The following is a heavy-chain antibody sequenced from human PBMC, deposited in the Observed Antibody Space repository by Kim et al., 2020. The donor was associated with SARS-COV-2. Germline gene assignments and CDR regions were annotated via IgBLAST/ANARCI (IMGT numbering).Heavy chain of an antibody. J-gene: IGHJ4*02. CDR3: AVIVVVAATHLDY. V-gene: IGHV4-39*01. Sequence: SNPSLKSRVTISVDTSKNQFSLKLSSVTAADTAVYYCAVIVVVAATHLDYWGQGTLVTVSS. D-gene: IGHD2-15*01.